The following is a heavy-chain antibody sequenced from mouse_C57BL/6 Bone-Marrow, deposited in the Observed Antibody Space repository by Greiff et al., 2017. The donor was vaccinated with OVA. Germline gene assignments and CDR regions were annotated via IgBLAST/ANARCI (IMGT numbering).Heavy chain of an antibody. CDR1: GYTFTSYW. J-gene: IGHJ4*01. CDR2: LDPSDSYT. CDR3: ARYYDYLYYAMDY. V-gene: IGHV1-69*01. D-gene: IGHD2-4*01. Sequence: QVQLQQPGAELVMPGASVKLSCKASGYTFTSYWMHWVKQRPGQGLEWIGELDPSDSYTNYNQKFKGKSTLTVDKSSSTAYMQLSSLTSEDSAVYYCARYYDYLYYAMDYWGQGTSVTVSS.